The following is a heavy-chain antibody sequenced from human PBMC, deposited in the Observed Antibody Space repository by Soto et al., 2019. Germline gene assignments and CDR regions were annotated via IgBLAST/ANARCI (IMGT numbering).Heavy chain of an antibody. V-gene: IGHV4-38-2*02. CDR2: IYHTGRT. J-gene: IGHJ4*01. Sequence: PETLWLTCAVSRYFITNGYYWGWIRQPPGKGLEWIARIYHTGRTYYNPSLKSRVTISVDTSKNQFSLTLTSVTAADTAVYYCARDRAAVAGTFDSWGRGTLVTV. CDR1: RYFITNGYY. D-gene: IGHD6-19*01. CDR3: ARDRAAVAGTFDS.